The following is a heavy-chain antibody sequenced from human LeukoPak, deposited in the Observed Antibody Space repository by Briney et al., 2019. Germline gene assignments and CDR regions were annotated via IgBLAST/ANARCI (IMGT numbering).Heavy chain of an antibody. CDR3: ARGPWPTTRHQSWFDP. J-gene: IGHJ5*02. D-gene: IGHD4-11*01. V-gene: IGHV3-64*01. CDR1: GFTFSSYA. CDR2: ISSNGGST. Sequence: GGSLRLSCAASGFTFSSYAMHWVRQAPGKGLEYVSAISSNGGSTYYANSVKGRFTISRDNSKNTLYLQMGSLRAEDMAVYYCARGPWPTTRHQSWFDPWGQGTLVTVSS.